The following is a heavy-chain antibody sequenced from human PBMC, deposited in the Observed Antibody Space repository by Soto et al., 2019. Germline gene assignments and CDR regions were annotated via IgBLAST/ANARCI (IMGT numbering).Heavy chain of an antibody. CDR2: ISDYNGNT. CDR1: GYTFSSYG. CDR3: AREGYYSGSGTYSPPRYYGMDV. D-gene: IGHD3-10*01. Sequence: QVPLVQSGVEVKKAGASVKVSCKASGYTFSSYGISWARQAPGQGLEWMGWISDYNGNTHYAQKCQSRRIMTTDTSTRTAYMELRGLRSDDTAVYFCAREGYYSGSGTYSPPRYYGMDVWGQGTTVTVSS. V-gene: IGHV1-18*01. J-gene: IGHJ6*02.